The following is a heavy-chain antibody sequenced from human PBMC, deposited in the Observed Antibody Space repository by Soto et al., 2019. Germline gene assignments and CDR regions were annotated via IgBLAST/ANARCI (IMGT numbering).Heavy chain of an antibody. J-gene: IGHJ6*02. V-gene: IGHV1-69*06. CDR1: GGTFSSYA. CDR2: IIPIFGTA. Sequence: SVKVSCKASGGTFSSYAISWVRQAPGQGLEWMGGIIPIFGTANYAQKFQGRVTITADKSTSTAYMELSSLRPEDTAVYYCARGRCSSTSCYGVGLYHYGMDVWGQGTTVTVSS. D-gene: IGHD2-2*01. CDR3: ARGRCSSTSCYGVGLYHYGMDV.